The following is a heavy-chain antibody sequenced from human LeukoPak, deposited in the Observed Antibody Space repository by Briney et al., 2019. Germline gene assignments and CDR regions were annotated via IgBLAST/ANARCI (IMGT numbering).Heavy chain of an antibody. CDR1: GFTFRDFL. D-gene: IGHD5-18*01. Sequence: GSLRLSCAASGFTFRDFLMHWVRQAPGKGLEWVANINQDGSEKYYVDSVKGRFTISRDTAKNSLDLQMNNLRAEDTAVYYCARDRGYTSFDYWGQGILVTVSS. V-gene: IGHV3-7*01. CDR2: INQDGSEK. J-gene: IGHJ4*02. CDR3: ARDRGYTSFDY.